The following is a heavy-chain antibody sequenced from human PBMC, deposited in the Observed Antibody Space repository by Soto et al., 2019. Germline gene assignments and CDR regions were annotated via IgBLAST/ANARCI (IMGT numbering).Heavy chain of an antibody. J-gene: IGHJ3*02. V-gene: IGHV4-31*03. CDR2: IYYSGST. CDR1: GGSISSGGYY. Sequence: SETLSLTCTVSGGSISSGGYYWSWIRQHPGKGLEWIGYIYYSGSTYYNPSLKSRVTISVDTSKNQFSLKLSSVTAADTAVYYCARVPTYYDILTGPDIWGQGTMVTVSS. D-gene: IGHD3-9*01. CDR3: ARVPTYYDILTGPDI.